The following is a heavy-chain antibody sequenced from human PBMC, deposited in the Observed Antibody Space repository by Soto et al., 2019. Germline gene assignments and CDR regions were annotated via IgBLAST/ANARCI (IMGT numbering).Heavy chain of an antibody. CDR1: GFAFSSYG. CDR2: ISYDGSLQ. D-gene: IGHD5-12*01. J-gene: IGHJ4*02. Sequence: QAQLVESGGGVVQPGRSLRLSCAASGFAFSSYGMHWVRQAPGTGLEWVAVISYDGSLQHYADSVKGRFTISRDNSKNRVLLQMRSLRAEDTAVYYCVSDRGYGHASVPYSWGQGTLVSVSS. CDR3: VSDRGYGHASVPYS. V-gene: IGHV3-30*13.